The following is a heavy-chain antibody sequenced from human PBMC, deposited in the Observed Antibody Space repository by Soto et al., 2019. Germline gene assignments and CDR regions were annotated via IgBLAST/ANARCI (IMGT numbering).Heavy chain of an antibody. CDR3: AREQGYCRGRSCYNYMDV. J-gene: IGHJ6*03. CDR1: GGSFSGYY. CDR2: INHSGNT. Sequence: SETLSLTCAVYGGSFSGYYWSWIRQPPGKGLEWIGEINHSGNTNYNPSLKSRVTISVDTSKNQFSLKLSSLTAADTAVYYCAREQGYCRGRSCYNYMDVWGKGTTVTVSS. D-gene: IGHD2-15*01. V-gene: IGHV4-34*01.